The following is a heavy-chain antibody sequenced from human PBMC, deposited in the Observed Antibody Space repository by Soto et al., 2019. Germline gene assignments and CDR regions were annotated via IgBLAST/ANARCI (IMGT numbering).Heavy chain of an antibody. CDR1: GFTFSGSA. CDR3: TRLGVGIAAAGHYP. V-gene: IGHV3-73*01. Sequence: GGSLRLSCAASGFTFSGSAMHWVRQASGKGLEWVGRIRSKANSYATAYAASVKGRFTISRDDSKNTAYLQMNSLKTEDKAVYYCTRLGVGIAAAGHYPWGKGTLVTVSS. D-gene: IGHD6-13*01. J-gene: IGHJ5*02. CDR2: IRSKANSYAT.